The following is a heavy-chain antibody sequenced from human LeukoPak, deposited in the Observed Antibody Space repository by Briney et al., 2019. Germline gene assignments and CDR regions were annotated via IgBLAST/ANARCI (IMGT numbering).Heavy chain of an antibody. CDR2: INHSGTT. D-gene: IGHD3-3*01. CDR1: GGSFNGYY. CDR3: ARVPLRFLEPFDY. Sequence: KPSETLSLTCSVYGGSFNGYYWSWIRQPPGKGLEWIGEINHSGTTNYNPSLKSRVTMSLDTSKNQSSLRLNSVTAADTAVYYCARVPLRFLEPFDYWGQGTLVTVSS. V-gene: IGHV4-34*01. J-gene: IGHJ4*02.